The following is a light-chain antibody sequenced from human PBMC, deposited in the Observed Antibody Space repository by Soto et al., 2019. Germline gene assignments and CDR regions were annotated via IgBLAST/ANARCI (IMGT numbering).Light chain of an antibody. Sequence: QSVLTQPASVSGSPGQSITISCTGTSSDVGGYNYVSWYQQHPGKAPKLMIYEVSNRPSGVSNRFSGSKSGNTASLTISGLQVEDKADYYCSSYTSSSTLLVFGTGPKLPVL. V-gene: IGLV2-14*01. CDR1: SSDVGGYNY. CDR2: EVS. CDR3: SSYTSSSTLLV. J-gene: IGLJ1*01.